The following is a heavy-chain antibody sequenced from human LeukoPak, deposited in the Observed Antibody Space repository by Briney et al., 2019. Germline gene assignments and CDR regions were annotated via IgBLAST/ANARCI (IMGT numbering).Heavy chain of an antibody. CDR3: ARDLGLTISDNWFDP. D-gene: IGHD3-9*01. CDR2: IYHTGAT. CDR1: GYSISSGYF. V-gene: IGHV4-38-2*02. Sequence: SEALSLTCAVSGYSISSGYFWVWIRQPPGKGLEWIGSIYHTGATYYNPSLRSPVTISVDTSKNEFSLELNSVTAADTAVYYCARDLGLTISDNWFDPWGQGTLVTVSS. J-gene: IGHJ5*02.